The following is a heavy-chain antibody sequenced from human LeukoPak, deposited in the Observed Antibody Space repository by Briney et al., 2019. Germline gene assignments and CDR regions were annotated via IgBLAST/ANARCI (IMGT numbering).Heavy chain of an antibody. Sequence: ASVKVSCKTSGYKFNVYDILWVRQAPGHGLDYVGWISTYTGRANYAQKFQGRVSIITDPSTTTAYLELTNLTSSDTGLYYCARADGTTSGTNAFDVWGLGTMVTVAS. CDR3: ARADGTTSGTNAFDV. CDR2: ISTYTGRA. J-gene: IGHJ3*01. D-gene: IGHD1-26*01. V-gene: IGHV1-18*01. CDR1: GYKFNVYD.